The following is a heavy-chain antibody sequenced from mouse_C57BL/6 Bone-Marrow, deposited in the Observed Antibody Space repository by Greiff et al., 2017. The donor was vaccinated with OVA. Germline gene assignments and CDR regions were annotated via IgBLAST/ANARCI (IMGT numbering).Heavy chain of an antibody. V-gene: IGHV1-64*01. CDR3: ARSTTVGY. J-gene: IGHJ2*01. CDR1: GYTFTSYW. Sequence: VQLQQSGAELVKPGASVKLSCKASGYTFTSYWMHWVKQRPGQGLEWIGMIQPNSGSTNYNEKFKSKATLTVDKSSSTAYMQLSSLTSEDSAVYYCARSTTVGYWGQGTTLTVSS. D-gene: IGHD1-1*01. CDR2: IQPNSGST.